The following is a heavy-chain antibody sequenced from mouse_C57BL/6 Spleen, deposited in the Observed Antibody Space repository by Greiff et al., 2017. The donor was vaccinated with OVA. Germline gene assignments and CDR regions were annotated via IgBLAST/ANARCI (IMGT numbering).Heavy chain of an antibody. CDR1: GYTFTDYY. CDR2: INPYNGGT. J-gene: IGHJ2*01. D-gene: IGHD4-1*01. V-gene: IGHV1-19*01. Sequence: EVQLQQSGPVLVKPGASVKMSCKASGYTFTDYYMNWVKQSHGKSLEWIGVINPYNGGTSYNQKFKGKATLTVDKSSSTAYMELNSLTSEDSAVYYCASPNAELGQDYFDYWGQGTTLTVSS. CDR3: ASPNAELGQDYFDY.